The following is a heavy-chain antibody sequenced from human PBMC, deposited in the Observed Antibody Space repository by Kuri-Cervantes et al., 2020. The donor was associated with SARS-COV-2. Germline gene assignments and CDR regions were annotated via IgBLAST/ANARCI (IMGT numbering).Heavy chain of an antibody. V-gene: IGHV3-13*04. J-gene: IGHJ4*02. CDR2: IGTAGDT. CDR3: ARDSMTTRDFDY. CDR1: GFTFSSYD. Sequence: GESLKISCAASGFTFSSYDMHWVRQATGKGLEWVSAIGTAGDTYYPGSVKGRFTISRENAKNSLYLQMNSLRAGDTAVYYRARDSMTTRDFDYWGQGTLVTVSS. D-gene: IGHD4-11*01.